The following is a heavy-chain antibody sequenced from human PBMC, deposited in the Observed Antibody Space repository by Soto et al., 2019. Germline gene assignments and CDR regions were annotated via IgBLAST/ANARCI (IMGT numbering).Heavy chain of an antibody. CDR2: IYYSGST. Sequence: QVQLQESGPGLVKPSQTLSLTCTVSGGSISSGGYYWSWIRQHPGKGLEWIGYIYYSGSTYYNPSXXTXVXXSVDTAKNQFSLKLSSVTAADTAVYYCARGSYFDYWGQGTLVTVSS. V-gene: IGHV4-31*01. J-gene: IGHJ4*02. CDR1: GGSISSGGYY. CDR3: ARGSYFDY.